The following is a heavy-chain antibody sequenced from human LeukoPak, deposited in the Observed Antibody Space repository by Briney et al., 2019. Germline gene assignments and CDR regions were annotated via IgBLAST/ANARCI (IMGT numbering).Heavy chain of an antibody. CDR3: ARDRRGYYDSSGYYNDAFDV. CDR1: GGSINNYY. D-gene: IGHD3-22*01. V-gene: IGHV4-59*01. CDR2: VYYSGSA. Sequence: SETLSLTCTVSGGSINNYYWSWIRQPPGKAVEWIGYVYYSGSANYNPSLKSRVTISVDTSNNQFSLKLSSVTAADTAVYYCARDRRGYYDSSGYYNDAFDVWGQGTMVTVSS. J-gene: IGHJ3*01.